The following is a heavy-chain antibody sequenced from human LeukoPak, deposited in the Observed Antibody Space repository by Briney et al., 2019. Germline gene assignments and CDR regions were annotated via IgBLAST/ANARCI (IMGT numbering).Heavy chain of an antibody. CDR1: GYTFINYY. CDR3: ARAHSYSTSSLPGY. D-gene: IGHD6-6*01. Sequence: GASVKVSCKASGYTFINYYMNWVRQAPGQGLEWMGWINTNTGNPTYAQGFTGRFVFSLDTSVSTAYLQISSLKAEDTAVYYCARAHSYSTSSLPGYWGQGTLVTVSS. V-gene: IGHV7-4-1*02. J-gene: IGHJ4*02. CDR2: INTNTGNP.